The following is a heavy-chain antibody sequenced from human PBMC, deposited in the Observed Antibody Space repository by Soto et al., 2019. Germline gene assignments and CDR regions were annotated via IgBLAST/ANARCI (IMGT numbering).Heavy chain of an antibody. Sequence: VQLVESGGGVVQPGRSLRLSCAASGFTFSSYAMHWVRQAPGKGLEWVAVISYDGSNKYYADSVKGRFTISRDNSKNTLYLQMNSLRAEDTAVYYCAREARYYDFWSGYSGSFYFDYWGQGTLVTVSS. D-gene: IGHD3-3*01. CDR3: AREARYYDFWSGYSGSFYFDY. CDR1: GFTFSSYA. J-gene: IGHJ4*02. V-gene: IGHV3-30-3*01. CDR2: ISYDGSNK.